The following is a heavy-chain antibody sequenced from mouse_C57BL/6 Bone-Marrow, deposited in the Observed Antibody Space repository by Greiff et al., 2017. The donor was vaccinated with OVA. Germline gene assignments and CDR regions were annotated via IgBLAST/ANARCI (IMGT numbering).Heavy chain of an antibody. J-gene: IGHJ3*01. Sequence: QVQLQQPGAELVRPGTSVKLSCKASGYTFTSYWMHWVKQRPGQGLEWIGVIDPSDSYTNYNQKFKGKATLTVDTSSSTAYMQLSSLTSEDSAVYYCARLPYDGPYGFAYWGQGTLVTVSA. CDR1: GYTFTSYW. V-gene: IGHV1-59*01. D-gene: IGHD2-3*01. CDR2: IDPSDSYT. CDR3: ARLPYDGPYGFAY.